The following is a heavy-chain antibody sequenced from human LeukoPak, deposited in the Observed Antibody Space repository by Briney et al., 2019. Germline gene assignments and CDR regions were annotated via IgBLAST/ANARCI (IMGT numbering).Heavy chain of an antibody. CDR1: GGSISYYY. Sequence: SETLSLTCTVSGGSISYYYWSWMRQPPGKGLEWIGYIYYSGGTNYNPSLKSRVHISVATSKNPSSLTLTSVTPADRAVYYCAGVSCSSTSCHRRDALDVWGQGTMVTVSS. CDR2: IYYSGGT. V-gene: IGHV4-59*01. D-gene: IGHD2-2*01. CDR3: AGVSCSSTSCHRRDALDV. J-gene: IGHJ3*01.